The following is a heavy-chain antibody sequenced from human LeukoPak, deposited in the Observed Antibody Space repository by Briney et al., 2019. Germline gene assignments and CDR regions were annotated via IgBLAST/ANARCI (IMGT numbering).Heavy chain of an antibody. J-gene: IGHJ6*03. CDR2: TNPNSGAT. V-gene: IGHV1-2*02. D-gene: IGHD1-1*01. CDR3: ARDGTGTYYYYSYMDV. Sequence: ASVKVSCKASGYIFAGYYMHWARQAPGQGLEWMGWTNPNSGATNYAQKFQGRVTLTRDTSISTAYLELSRLRSDDTAVYYCARDGTGTYYYYSYMDVWGKGTTVTVSS. CDR1: GYIFAGYY.